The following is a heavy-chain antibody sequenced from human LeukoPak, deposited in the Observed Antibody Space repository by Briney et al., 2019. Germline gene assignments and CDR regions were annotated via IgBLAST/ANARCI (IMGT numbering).Heavy chain of an antibody. CDR1: GYTFTGYY. CDR3: ARTFYCSSTSCYEYYFDY. D-gene: IGHD2-2*01. J-gene: IGHJ4*02. CDR2: INPNSGGT. Sequence: ASVKVSCKASGYTFTGYYMHWVRQAPGQGLEWMGWINPNSGGTNYAQKFQGRVTMTRDTSISTAYMHLSRLRSHDPAVYYCARTFYCSSTSCYEYYFDYWGQGTLVTVSS. V-gene: IGHV1-2*02.